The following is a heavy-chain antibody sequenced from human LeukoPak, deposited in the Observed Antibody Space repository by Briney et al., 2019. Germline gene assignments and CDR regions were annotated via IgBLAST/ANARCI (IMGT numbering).Heavy chain of an antibody. J-gene: IGHJ5*02. CDR3: ARGGYSYIDP. CDR1: GGSFSGYY. V-gene: IGHV4-34*01. Sequence: SETLSLTCAVYGGSFSGYYWSWIRQPPGKGLEWIGEINHSGSTNYNPSLKSRVTMSVDTSKNQFSLKLSSVTAADTAVYYCARGGYSYIDPWGQGTLVTVSS. CDR2: INHSGST. D-gene: IGHD5-18*01.